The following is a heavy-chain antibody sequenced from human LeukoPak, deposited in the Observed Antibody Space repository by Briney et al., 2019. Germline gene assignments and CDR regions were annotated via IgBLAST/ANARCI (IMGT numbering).Heavy chain of an antibody. CDR3: TTGLITMVRGVEDY. D-gene: IGHD3-10*01. CDR2: IKSKTDGGTT. J-gene: IGHJ4*02. CDR1: GFTFSNAW. V-gene: IGHV3-15*01. Sequence: GGSLRLSCAASGFTFSNAWMSWVRQAPGKGLEWVGRIKSKTDGGTTDYAAPVKGRFTISRDDSKNTLYLQMNSLKTEDTAVYYCTTGLITMVRGVEDYWGQGTLVTVSS.